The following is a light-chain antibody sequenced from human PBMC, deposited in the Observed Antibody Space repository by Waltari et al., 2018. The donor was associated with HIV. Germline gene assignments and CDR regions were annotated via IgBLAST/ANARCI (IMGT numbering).Light chain of an antibody. V-gene: IGLV2-14*01. J-gene: IGLJ3*02. CDR1: SRYVGGYHY. CDR3: NSYTKNNTWV. Sequence: QSALTQPASVSGSPGQSITIPCSGTSRYVGGYHYVSWYQQYPGKAPKLMIYEVSKRPSGVSNRFSGSKSVSTASLTISGLQAEDEADYYCNSYTKNNTWVFGGGTKLTVL. CDR2: EVS.